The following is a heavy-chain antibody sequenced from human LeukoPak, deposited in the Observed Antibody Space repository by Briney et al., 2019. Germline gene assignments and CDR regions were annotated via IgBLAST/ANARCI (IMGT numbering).Heavy chain of an antibody. CDR1: GFTFDDYA. V-gene: IGHV3-23*01. CDR2: ISGSGGST. CDR3: AILAVAGTFYDY. D-gene: IGHD6-19*01. Sequence: GGSLRLSCAASGFTFDDYAMHWVRHAPGKGLEWVSAISGSGGSTYYADSVKGRFTISRDNSKNTLYLQMNSLRAEDTAVYYCAILAVAGTFYDYWGQGTLVTVSS. J-gene: IGHJ4*02.